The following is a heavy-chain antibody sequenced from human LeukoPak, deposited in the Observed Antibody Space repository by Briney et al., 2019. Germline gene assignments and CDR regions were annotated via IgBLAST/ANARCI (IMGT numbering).Heavy chain of an antibody. CDR1: GFTFSSYA. CDR2: ISYDGSNK. J-gene: IGHJ4*02. CDR3: ARDRVVPAAYLFDY. D-gene: IGHD2-2*01. Sequence: RGSLRLSCAASGFTFSSYAMHWVRQAPGKGLEWVAVISYDGSNKYYADSVKGRFTISRDNSKNTLYLQMNSLRAEDTAVYYCARDRVVPAAYLFDYWGQGTLVTVSS. V-gene: IGHV3-30-3*01.